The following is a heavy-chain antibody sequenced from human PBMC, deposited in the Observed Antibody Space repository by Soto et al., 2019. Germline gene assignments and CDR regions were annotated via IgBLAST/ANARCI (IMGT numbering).Heavy chain of an antibody. CDR1: GFTFSSYA. CDR3: AKQNRRPRRFWSGYYTGIGFDY. Sequence: EVQLLESGGGLVQPGGSLRLSCAASGFTFSSYAMSWVRQAPGKGLEWVSAISGSGGSTYYADSVKGRFTISRDNSKNALYLQMNSLRAEDTAVYYCAKQNRRPRRFWSGYYTGIGFDYWGQGTLVTVSS. D-gene: IGHD3-3*01. V-gene: IGHV3-23*01. J-gene: IGHJ4*02. CDR2: ISGSGGST.